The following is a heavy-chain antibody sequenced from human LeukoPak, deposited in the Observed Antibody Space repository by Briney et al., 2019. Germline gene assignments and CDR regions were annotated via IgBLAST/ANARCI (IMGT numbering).Heavy chain of an antibody. CDR1: GFTVSSNY. J-gene: IGHJ4*02. CDR3: AKALIRGSLGDY. CDR2: IYSAGGT. V-gene: IGHV3-53*01. D-gene: IGHD7-27*01. Sequence: GGSLRLSCAASGFTVSSNYMSWVRQAPGKGLEWVSLIYSAGGTYYADSVKGRFTISRDNSKNTLYLQMNSLRAEDTAVYYCAKALIRGSLGDYWGQGTLVTVSS.